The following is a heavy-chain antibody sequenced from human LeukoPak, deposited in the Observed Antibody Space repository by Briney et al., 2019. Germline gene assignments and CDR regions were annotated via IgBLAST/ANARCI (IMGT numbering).Heavy chain of an antibody. CDR3: ARGLLQYSSSYINFDY. V-gene: IGHV4-59*01. CDR1: GGSISSYY. CDR2: IYYSGST. Sequence: PSETLSLTCTVSGGSISSYYWSWIRQPPGKGLEWIGYIYYSGSTNYNPSLKSRVTISVDTSKNQFSLKLSSVTAADTAVYYCARGLLQYSSSYINFDYWGQGTLVTVSS. J-gene: IGHJ4*02. D-gene: IGHD6-6*01.